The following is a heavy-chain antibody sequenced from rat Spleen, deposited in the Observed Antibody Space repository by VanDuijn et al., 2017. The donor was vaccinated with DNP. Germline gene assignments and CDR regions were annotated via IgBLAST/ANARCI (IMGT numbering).Heavy chain of an antibody. CDR3: ARRGITTSFDY. CDR2: ISTSGSGT. CDR1: GFIFRNYY. J-gene: IGHJ2*01. V-gene: IGHV5-25*01. Sequence: EVQLVESGGGLLQPGRSLKLSCTASGFIFRNYYMAWVRQPPKKGLEWVATISTSGSGTYYPDSVKGRFTISRDNAKTSLYLEMNSLRSEDTATYYCARRGITTSFDYWGQGVMVTVSS. D-gene: IGHD1-10*01.